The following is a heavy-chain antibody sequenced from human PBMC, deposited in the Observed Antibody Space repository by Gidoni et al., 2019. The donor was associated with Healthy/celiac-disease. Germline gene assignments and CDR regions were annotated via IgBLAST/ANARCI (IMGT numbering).Heavy chain of an antibody. V-gene: IGHV3-74*01. CDR2: INSDGSST. CDR3: ARVLVGAMVYYYGMDV. J-gene: IGHJ6*02. CDR1: GFTFSSYW. Sequence: EVQLVESGGGLVQPGGSLRLSCAASGFTFSSYWMHWVRQAPGKGLGWVSRINSDGSSTSYADSVKGRFTISRDNAKNTLYLQMNSLRAEDTAVYYCARVLVGAMVYYYGMDVWGQGTTVTVSS. D-gene: IGHD1-26*01.